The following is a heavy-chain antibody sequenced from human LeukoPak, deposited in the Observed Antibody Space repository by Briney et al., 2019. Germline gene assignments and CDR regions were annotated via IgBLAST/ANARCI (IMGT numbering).Heavy chain of an antibody. Sequence: GGSLRLSCAASGFTFSSYAMSWVRQAPGKGLEWVSAISGSGGSTYYADSVKGRFTISRDNSKNTLYLQMNSLRAEDTAVYYCAKVKATTMVRGVIINSYYFDYWGQGTLVTVSS. V-gene: IGHV3-23*01. J-gene: IGHJ4*02. D-gene: IGHD3-10*01. CDR3: AKVKATTMVRGVIINSYYFDY. CDR2: ISGSGGST. CDR1: GFTFSSYA.